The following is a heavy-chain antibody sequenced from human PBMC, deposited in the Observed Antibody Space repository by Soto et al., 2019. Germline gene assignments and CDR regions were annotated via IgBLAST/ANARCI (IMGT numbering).Heavy chain of an antibody. CDR2: IIPIFGTA. V-gene: IGHV1-69*13. Sequence: GASVKVSCKASGGTFSSYAISWVRQAPGQGLERMGGIIPIFGTANYAQKFQGRVTITADESTSTAYMELSSLRSEDTAVYYCARATYCGGDCYSSYYYGMDVWGQGTTVTVSS. J-gene: IGHJ6*02. CDR3: ARATYCGGDCYSSYYYGMDV. CDR1: GGTFSSYA. D-gene: IGHD2-21*02.